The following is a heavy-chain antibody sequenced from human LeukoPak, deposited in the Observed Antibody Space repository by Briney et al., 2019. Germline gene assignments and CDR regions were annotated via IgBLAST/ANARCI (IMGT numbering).Heavy chain of an antibody. CDR3: ARYDYSNLDMAEYFQH. Sequence: ASVKVSCKASGYTFTGYYMHWVRQAPGQGLEWMGWINPNGGGTNYAQKFQGRVTMTRDTSISTAYMELSRLRSDDTAVYYCARYDYSNLDMAEYFQHWGQGTLVTVSS. CDR2: INPNGGGT. V-gene: IGHV1-2*02. CDR1: GYTFTGYY. D-gene: IGHD4-11*01. J-gene: IGHJ1*01.